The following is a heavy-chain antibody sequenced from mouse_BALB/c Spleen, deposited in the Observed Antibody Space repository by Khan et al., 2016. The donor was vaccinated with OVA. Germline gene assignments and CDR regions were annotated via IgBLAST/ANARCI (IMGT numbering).Heavy chain of an antibody. CDR1: GFSLTNYG. J-gene: IGHJ4*01. V-gene: IGHV2-4*02. CDR2: IWSGGST. Sequence: QVQLQQSGPGLVQPSQSLSITCTASGFSLTNYGVHWVRQPPGKGLEWLGLIWSGGSTDYNAAFISRLSITKDKPKTQVSFKMNRLQADDTAICYCARKRGVHYNMDDWGQGTSVTVSS. CDR3: ARKRGVHYNMDD.